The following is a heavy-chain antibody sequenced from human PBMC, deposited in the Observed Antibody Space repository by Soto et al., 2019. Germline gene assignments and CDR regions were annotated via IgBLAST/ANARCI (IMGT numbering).Heavy chain of an antibody. CDR2: INPNSGGT. CDR1: GYTFTGYY. CDR3: ARQNYDFWSGYQLYEYYFDY. V-gene: IGHV1-2*04. Sequence: QVQLVQSGAEVKKPGASVKVSCKASGYTFTGYYMHWVRQAPGQGLEWMGWINPNSGGTNYAQKFQGWVTMTRDSSISTAYMELSRLRSDDTAVYYCARQNYDFWSGYQLYEYYFDYWGQGILVTVSS. D-gene: IGHD3-3*01. J-gene: IGHJ4*02.